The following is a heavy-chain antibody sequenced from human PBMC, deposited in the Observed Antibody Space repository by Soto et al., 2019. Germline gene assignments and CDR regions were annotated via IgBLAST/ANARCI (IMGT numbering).Heavy chain of an antibody. J-gene: IGHJ6*02. V-gene: IGHV5-51*01. CDR1: GYRFTSYW. CDR3: ARGHCSGGSCYYGMDV. CDR2: IYPGDSDT. Sequence: GESLKISCKGSGYRFTSYWIGWVCQMPGKGLEWMGIIYPGDSDTRYSPSFQGQVTISADKSISTAYLQWSSLKASDTAMYYCARGHCSGGSCYYGMDVWGQGTTVTVSS. D-gene: IGHD2-15*01.